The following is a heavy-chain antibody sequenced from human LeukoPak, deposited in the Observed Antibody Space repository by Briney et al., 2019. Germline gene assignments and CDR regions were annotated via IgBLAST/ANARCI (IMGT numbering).Heavy chain of an antibody. CDR2: IYHSGST. D-gene: IGHD3-3*01. CDR1: GGSISSYY. CDR3: AGRSGGEDY. Sequence: PSETLSLTCTVSGGSISSYYWSWIRQPPGKGLEWIGYIYHSGSTNYNPSLKSRVTISVDTSKNQFSLKLSSVTAADTAVYYCAGRSGGEDYWGQGTLVTVSS. V-gene: IGHV4-59*01. J-gene: IGHJ4*02.